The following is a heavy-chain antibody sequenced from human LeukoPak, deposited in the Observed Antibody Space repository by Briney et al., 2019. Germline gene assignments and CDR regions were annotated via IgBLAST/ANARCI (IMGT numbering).Heavy chain of an antibody. Sequence: GGSLRLSCAASGFTFDDYAMHWVRQAPGKGLEWVSGISWNSGSIGYADSVKGRFTISRDNAKNSLYLQMNSLRAEDTALYYCAKGDFGLWGRGTLVTVSS. V-gene: IGHV3-9*01. CDR1: GFTFDDYA. J-gene: IGHJ2*01. CDR2: ISWNSGSI. CDR3: AKGDFGL.